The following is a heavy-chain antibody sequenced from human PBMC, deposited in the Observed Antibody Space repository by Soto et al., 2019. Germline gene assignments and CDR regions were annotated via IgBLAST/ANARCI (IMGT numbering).Heavy chain of an antibody. Sequence: SQTLSLTCAISGASVSSDSGVWIWIRQSPSRGLEWLGRTYYRSKWYNDYALSVKSRITINPDTSKNQFSLQLDSVIPAVYPRFIEFLHFD. CDR2: TYYRSKWYN. CDR3: FLHFD. J-gene: IGHJ4*01. V-gene: IGHV6-1*01. CDR1: GASVSSDSGV. D-gene: IGHD3-16*01.